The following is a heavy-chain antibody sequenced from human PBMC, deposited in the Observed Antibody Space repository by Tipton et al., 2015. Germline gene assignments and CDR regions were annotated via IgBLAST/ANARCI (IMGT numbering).Heavy chain of an antibody. V-gene: IGHV4-61*01. CDR1: GGSVSSGSYY. CDR2: ISYTETS. D-gene: IGHD3-9*01. CDR3: ACQDYDSLTRDYQTVDY. J-gene: IGHJ4*02. Sequence: TLSLTCTVSGGSVSSGSYYWSWIRQPPGKGLEWIGYISYTETSHYNASLKSRVTMSVDRSKNQFSVRLTSVTAADTAVYYCACQDYDSLTRDYQTVDYWGQGTLVTVSS.